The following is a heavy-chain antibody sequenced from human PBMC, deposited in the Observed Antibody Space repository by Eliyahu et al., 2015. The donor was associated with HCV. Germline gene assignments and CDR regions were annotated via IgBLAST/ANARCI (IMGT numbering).Heavy chain of an antibody. V-gene: IGHV3-64*01. J-gene: IGHJ4*02. Sequence: EVQLVESGGGLVQPGGSLRLSCAASGFTFSSQAMHWVRQAPGKGLEYVSGISNNGGSTYYANSVKGRFTISRDKSKNTVYLQMGSLRAEDMAVYYCASSPRPSVGPPFDYWGQGTLVTVSS. D-gene: IGHD6-6*01. CDR2: ISNNGGST. CDR3: ASSPRPSVGPPFDY. CDR1: GFTFSSQA.